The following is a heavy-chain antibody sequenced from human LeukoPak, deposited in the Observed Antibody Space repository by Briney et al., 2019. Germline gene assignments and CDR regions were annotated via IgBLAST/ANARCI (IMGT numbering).Heavy chain of an antibody. J-gene: IGHJ4*02. CDR3: ARTRYSSGWYPPFDY. CDR2: IWYDGSNK. CDR1: GFTFSSYG. Sequence: GGSLRLSCAASGFTFSSYGMHWVRQAPGKGLEGVAVIWYDGSNKYYADSVKGRFTISRDNSKNTLYLQMNSLRAEDTAVYYCARTRYSSGWYPPFDYWGQGTLVTVSS. D-gene: IGHD6-19*01. V-gene: IGHV3-33*01.